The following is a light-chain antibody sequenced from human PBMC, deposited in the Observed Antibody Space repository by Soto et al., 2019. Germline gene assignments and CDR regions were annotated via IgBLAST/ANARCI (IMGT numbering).Light chain of an antibody. V-gene: IGKV1-33*01. Sequence: DIQLTPPPPSLSASEGDRATITCQASHDIKNYLNWYQQKPGKDPKLLIYDAYNLERAVPSRFRGSGPWTDFTFTIGSLQPEDVVTYYCQQVDFRPPYTFGQGTRVEIK. J-gene: IGKJ2*01. CDR1: HDIKNY. CDR2: DAY. CDR3: QQVDFRPPYT.